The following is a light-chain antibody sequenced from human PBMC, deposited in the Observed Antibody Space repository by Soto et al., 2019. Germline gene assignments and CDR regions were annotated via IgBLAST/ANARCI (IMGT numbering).Light chain of an antibody. J-gene: IGLJ1*01. V-gene: IGLV2-14*01. CDR1: RSDVGGYNS. Sequence: QSALTQPASVSGSPGQSITISCTGTRSDVGGYNSVSWYQQHPGKAPKLMISEVSDRPSGVSNRFSGSQSGNTASLTISGLQAEDESDYCCRSYTSSSTLEVFGTGTKLTVL. CDR3: RSYTSSSTLEV. CDR2: EVS.